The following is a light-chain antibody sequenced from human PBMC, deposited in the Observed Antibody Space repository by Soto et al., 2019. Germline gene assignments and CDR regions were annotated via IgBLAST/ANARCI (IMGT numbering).Light chain of an antibody. CDR3: QQYTR. CDR2: KAS. J-gene: IGKJ4*01. CDR1: QSISSW. Sequence: DIQMTQSPSTLSASVGDRVTITCRASQSISSWLAWYQQKPGKAPKLLIYKASSLESGVPSRFSGSGSGTEFTLTISSLQPDYFATYYCQQYTRFGGGTKVEIK. V-gene: IGKV1-5*03.